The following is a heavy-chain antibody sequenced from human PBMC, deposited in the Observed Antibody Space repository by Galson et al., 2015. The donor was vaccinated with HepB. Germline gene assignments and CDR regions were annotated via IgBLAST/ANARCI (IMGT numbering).Heavy chain of an antibody. CDR1: GFIFSSYT. J-gene: IGHJ4*02. CDR2: MSYDGNNK. D-gene: IGHD3-22*01. V-gene: IGHV3-30-3*01. Sequence: SLRLSCAASGFIFSSYTMHWVRQAPGKGLEWVAVMSYDGNNKYYADSVKGRFTISRDNSKNTLYVQMNSLRAEDTAVYYCARGGDDSSVNFDYWGQGTLVTVSS. CDR3: ARGGDDSSVNFDY.